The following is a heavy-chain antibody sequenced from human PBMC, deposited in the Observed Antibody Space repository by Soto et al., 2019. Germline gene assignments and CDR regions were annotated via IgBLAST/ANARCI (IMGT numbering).Heavy chain of an antibody. J-gene: IGHJ6*02. V-gene: IGHV3-30*03. CDR3: ARTTAGPTYFYAMDV. CDR2: ISYDGSNE. D-gene: IGHD4-17*01. CDR1: GFTFSSNG. Sequence: GGSLRLSCAASGFTFSSNGMYWVRQAPGKGLEWVAVISYDGSNEYYADSVKGRFTISRDNSKNTLYLQMNSLRAEDTALYYCARTTAGPTYFYAMDVWGQGTTVTVSS.